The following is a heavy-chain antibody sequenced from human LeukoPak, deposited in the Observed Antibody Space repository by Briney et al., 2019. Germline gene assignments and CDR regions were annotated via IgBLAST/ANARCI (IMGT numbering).Heavy chain of an antibody. CDR2: ISAYNGNT. V-gene: IGHV1-18*01. J-gene: IGHJ4*02. CDR3: ARGRDILTGYYDY. CDR1: GYTFTSYG. D-gene: IGHD3-9*01. Sequence: ASVKVSCKASGYTFTSYGISWVRQAPGQGLEWMGWISAYNGNTNYAQKLQGRVTMTRNTSISTAYMELSSLRSEDTAVYYCARGRDILTGYYDYWGQGTLVTVSS.